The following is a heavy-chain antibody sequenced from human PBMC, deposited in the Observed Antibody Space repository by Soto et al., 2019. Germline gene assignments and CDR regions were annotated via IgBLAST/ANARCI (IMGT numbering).Heavy chain of an antibody. J-gene: IGHJ4*02. CDR1: GFTFSSYA. CDR3: ARRGSGSYYDY. D-gene: IGHD1-26*01. V-gene: IGHV3-23*01. CDR2: ISGSGGST. Sequence: EVQLLESGGGLVQPGGSLRLSCAASGFTFSSYAMRWVRQAPVKGLEWVSGISGSGGSTYYADSVKGRFTISRDNTKNTLYLQMNSLRAEDTAVYYCARRGSGSYYDYWGQGTLVNVSS.